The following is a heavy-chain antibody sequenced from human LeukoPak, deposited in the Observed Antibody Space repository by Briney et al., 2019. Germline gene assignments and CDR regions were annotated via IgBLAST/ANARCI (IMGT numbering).Heavy chain of an antibody. D-gene: IGHD4-17*01. Sequence: GGSLRLSCAASGFTFNNYGMHWVRQAPGKGLEWVAVISYDGRNKHYPDSVQGRFIILRDNSRNTLYLQMNSLRAEDTAVYYCAKAPALYGDYAQFDYWGQGTLVTVSS. CDR3: AKAPALYGDYAQFDY. CDR2: ISYDGRNK. J-gene: IGHJ4*02. V-gene: IGHV3-30*18. CDR1: GFTFNNYG.